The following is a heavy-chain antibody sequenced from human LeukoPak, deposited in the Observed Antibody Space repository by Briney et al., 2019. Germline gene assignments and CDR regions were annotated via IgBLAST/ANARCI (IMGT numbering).Heavy chain of an antibody. CDR2: IHTGGST. Sequence: GGSLRLSCAVSGFTFGDYYMAWIRQAPGKGLQWIAYIHTGGSTSYADSVKGRFTISRDNAKNSLFLQMNSLRAEDTAVYYCVRGVSISSSWYNDIWGQGTMVTVSS. CDR3: VRGVSISSSWYNDI. D-gene: IGHD6-13*01. CDR1: GFTFGDYY. V-gene: IGHV3-11*01. J-gene: IGHJ3*02.